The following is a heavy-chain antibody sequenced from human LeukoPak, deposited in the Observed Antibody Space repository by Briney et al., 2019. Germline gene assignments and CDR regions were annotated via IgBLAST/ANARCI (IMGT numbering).Heavy chain of an antibody. D-gene: IGHD2/OR15-2a*01. CDR3: ARDTDFSIDY. J-gene: IGHJ4*02. CDR1: GYTFTNYG. V-gene: IGHV1-18*01. CDR2: INTRGGDA. Sequence: ASVKVSCTASGYTFTNYGIAWVRQAPGQGLEWMGWINTRGGDAQLAHSLQARVTMTTDTSTSTASMELGSLGSDDTAVYYCARDTDFSIDYWGQGSLVTVSS.